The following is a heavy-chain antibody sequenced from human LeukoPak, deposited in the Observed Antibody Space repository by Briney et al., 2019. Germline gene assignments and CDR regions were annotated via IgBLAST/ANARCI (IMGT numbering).Heavy chain of an antibody. CDR3: ARVGWELQDYFDY. CDR2: INPNSGGT. Sequence: ASVKVSCKASGYTFTGYYMHWVRQAPGQGLEWMGLINPNSGGTNYAQKFQGRVTITRDTSISTAYMELSRLRSDDTAVYYCARVGWELQDYFDYWGQGTLVTVSS. CDR1: GYTFTGYY. V-gene: IGHV1-2*02. J-gene: IGHJ4*02. D-gene: IGHD1-26*01.